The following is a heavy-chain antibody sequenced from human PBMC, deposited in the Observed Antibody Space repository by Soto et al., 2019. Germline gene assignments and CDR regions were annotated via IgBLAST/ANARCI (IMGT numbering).Heavy chain of an antibody. CDR1: GYTFTNYA. J-gene: IGHJ4*02. D-gene: IGHD6-13*01. CDR2: INAGNGNT. CDR3: ARVGEAAGPYYFDY. V-gene: IGHV1-3*01. Sequence: QVQLVQSGAEVKKPGASVKVSCKASGYTFTNYAMHWVRQAPGQRLEWMGWINAGNGNTKYSQKFQGRVTITRDTSASTGYMELGSLRSEDTSVFYCARVGEAAGPYYFDYWGQGTLVTVSS.